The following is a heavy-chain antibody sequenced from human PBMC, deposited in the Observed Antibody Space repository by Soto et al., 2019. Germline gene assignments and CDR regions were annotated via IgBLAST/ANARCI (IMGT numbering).Heavy chain of an antibody. CDR1: GFAFNSNS. D-gene: IGHD1-26*01. CDR2: ISSSGSFK. Sequence: EVRLVASGGGLVKPGGSLRLSCAASGFAFNSNSMHWVRQVPGKGLQWLSSISSSGSFKSYGDSFQGRFTISRDNAKNSLYLQLNTLRGDDTGHYFCARYSPHGGTSSWDADSWGQGTLVTVSS. V-gene: IGHV3-21*01. J-gene: IGHJ4*02. CDR3: ARYSPHGGTSSWDADS.